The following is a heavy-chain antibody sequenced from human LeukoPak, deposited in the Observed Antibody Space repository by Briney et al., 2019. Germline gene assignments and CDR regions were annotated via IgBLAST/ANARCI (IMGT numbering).Heavy chain of an antibody. J-gene: IGHJ5*02. D-gene: IGHD2-2*01. CDR1: GRSFGGYH. CDR2: ITYGGTT. Sequence: SETLSLTCGLYGRSFGGYHWNWIRQPPGKRLEWIGEITYGGTTNHNPSLRRRVTMSVDMSKKQFSLHLTSVTAADTAVYYCVRGRYCSSANCYDYFDPWGPGTHVSVSS. CDR3: VRGRYCSSANCYDYFDP. V-gene: IGHV4-34*01.